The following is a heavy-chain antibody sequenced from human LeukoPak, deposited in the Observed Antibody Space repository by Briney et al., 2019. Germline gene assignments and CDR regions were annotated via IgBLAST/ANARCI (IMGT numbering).Heavy chain of an antibody. CDR1: GGSISSYY. CDR3: ARAGGVKTAALDLDY. Sequence: SETLSLTCTVSGGSISSYYWSWIRQPPGKGLEWIGNIYYSGSANHNPSLKSRVTISRDTSKNQFSLKLTSVTTADTAVYYCARAGGVKTAALDLDYWGQGALVTVSS. J-gene: IGHJ4*02. D-gene: IGHD6-25*01. CDR2: IYYSGSA. V-gene: IGHV4-59*01.